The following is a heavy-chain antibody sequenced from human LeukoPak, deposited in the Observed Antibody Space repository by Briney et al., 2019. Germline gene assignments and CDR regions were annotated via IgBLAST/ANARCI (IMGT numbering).Heavy chain of an antibody. Sequence: GESLKISCKGSGYSFTSYWIGWVRQLPGKGLEWMGIIYPGDSDTRYSPSFQGQVTISADKSISTAYLQWSSLKASDTAMYYCARQSDYYDSSGYYYVDYWGQGTLVTVSS. CDR3: ARQSDYYDSSGYYYVDY. D-gene: IGHD3-22*01. J-gene: IGHJ4*02. CDR2: IYPGDSDT. CDR1: GYSFTSYW. V-gene: IGHV5-51*01.